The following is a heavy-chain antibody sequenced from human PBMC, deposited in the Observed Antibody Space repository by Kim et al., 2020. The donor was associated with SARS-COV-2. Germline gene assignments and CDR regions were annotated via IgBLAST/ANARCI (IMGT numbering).Heavy chain of an antibody. CDR1: GGSISSGGYS. V-gene: IGHV4-30-2*01. D-gene: IGHD3-16*01. Sequence: SETLSLTCAVSGGSISSGGYSWSWIRQPPGKGLEWIGYIYHSGSTYYNPSLKSRVTISVDRSKNQFSLKLSSVTAADTAVYYCARARGMFYMDVWGKGTTVTVSS. CDR3: ARARGMFYMDV. J-gene: IGHJ6*03. CDR2: IYHSGST.